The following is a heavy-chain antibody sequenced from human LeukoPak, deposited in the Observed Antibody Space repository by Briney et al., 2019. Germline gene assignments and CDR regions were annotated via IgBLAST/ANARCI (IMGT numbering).Heavy chain of an antibody. J-gene: IGHJ4*02. D-gene: IGHD6-13*01. CDR2: IRSSSSYI. V-gene: IGHV3-21*01. Sequence: GGSLRLSCAASGFTFSSYSMNWVRQATGKGLEWVSYIRSSSSYIYYADSVKGRFTIYRDNAKNSRFLQMNSLRAGDTAVYYCARFIAATGVDSWGQGTLVTVSS. CDR3: ARFIAATGVDS. CDR1: GFTFSSYS.